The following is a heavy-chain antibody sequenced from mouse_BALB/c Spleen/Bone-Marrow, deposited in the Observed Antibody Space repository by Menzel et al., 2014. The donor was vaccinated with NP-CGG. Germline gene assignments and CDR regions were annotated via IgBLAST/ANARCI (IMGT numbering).Heavy chain of an antibody. Sequence: VQGVESGPELVRPGVSVKISCKGSGYTFTDYAMHWVKQSHAKSLEWIGVISTYSGNTNHNQKFKGKATMTVDKSSSTAYMELARLTSEDSAIYYCASPIYYGNYEGFAYWGQGTLVTVSA. V-gene: IGHV1-67*01. J-gene: IGHJ3*01. D-gene: IGHD2-1*01. CDR1: GYTFTDYA. CDR3: ASPIYYGNYEGFAY. CDR2: ISTYSGNT.